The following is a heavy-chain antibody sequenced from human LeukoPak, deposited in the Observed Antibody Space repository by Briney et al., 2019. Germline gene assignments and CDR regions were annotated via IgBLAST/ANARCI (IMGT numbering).Heavy chain of an antibody. CDR3: ARGDDRYCSNY. J-gene: IGHJ4*02. CDR2: IYYSVST. V-gene: IGHV4-39*07. D-gene: IGHD2-2*01. Sequence: SETLSLTCTVSGVSISSSSHYWGWIRQPPGKGPEWIGSIYYSVSTFYKPSLKSRVTISADTSKNQFSLKLSSVTAADTAVYYCARGDDRYCSNYWGQGTLVTVSS. CDR1: GVSISSSSHY.